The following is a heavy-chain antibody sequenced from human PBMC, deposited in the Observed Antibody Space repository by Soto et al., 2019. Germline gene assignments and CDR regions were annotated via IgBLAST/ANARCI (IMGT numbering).Heavy chain of an antibody. D-gene: IGHD6-19*01. J-gene: IGHJ6*04. CDR3: ARGPLGIAVAGTPGYSQMDV. CDR2: IGTAGDT. V-gene: IGHV3-13*01. CDR1: GFTFSSYD. Sequence: GGSLRLSCAASGFTFSSYDMHWVRQATGKGLEWVSAIGTAGDTYYPGSVKGRFTISRENAKNSLYLQMNSLRAGDTAVYYCARGPLGIAVAGTPGYSQMDVWGKGTTVTVSS.